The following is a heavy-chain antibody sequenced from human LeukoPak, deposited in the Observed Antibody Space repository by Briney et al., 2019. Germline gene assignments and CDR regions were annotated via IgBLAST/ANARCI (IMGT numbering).Heavy chain of an antibody. V-gene: IGHV3-49*04. CDR3: SYDSSGYNYYFDY. CDR1: GFIFGDSA. J-gene: IGHJ4*02. Sequence: GGSLRLSCTTSGFIFGDSAINWVRQAPGKGLVWVGFIRSKAYGETAEYAASVKGRFTFSRDDSKSIAYLQMNSLKTEDTAIYYCSYDSSGYNYYFDYWGQGALVTVSS. CDR2: IRSKAYGETA. D-gene: IGHD3-22*01.